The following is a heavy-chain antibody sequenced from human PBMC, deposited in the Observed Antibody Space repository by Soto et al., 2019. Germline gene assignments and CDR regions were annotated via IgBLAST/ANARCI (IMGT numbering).Heavy chain of an antibody. J-gene: IGHJ5*02. V-gene: IGHV1-69*02. CDR2: IIPILGIA. D-gene: IGHD2-2*01. CDR1: GGTISSYT. CDR3: ARVLGYCSSTSCYGWFDP. Sequence: SVKVSCKASGGTISSYTISWVRQAHKQGLEWMGRIIPILGIANYAQKFQGRVTITADKSTSTAYMELSSLRSEDTAVYYCARVLGYCSSTSCYGWFDPWGQGTLVTVSS.